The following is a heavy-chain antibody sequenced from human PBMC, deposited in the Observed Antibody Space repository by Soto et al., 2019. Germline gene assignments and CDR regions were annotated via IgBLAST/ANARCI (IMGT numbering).Heavy chain of an antibody. CDR2: IWYDGSNK. D-gene: IGHD6-13*01. CDR3: ARVPYSRDYFDY. CDR1: GFTFSSYG. Sequence: GGSLRLSCAASGFTFSSYGMHWVRQAPGKGLEWVAVIWYDGSNKYYADSVKGRFTISRDNSKNTLYLQMNSLRAEDTAVYYCARVPYSRDYFDYWGQGTLVTVSS. J-gene: IGHJ4*02. V-gene: IGHV3-33*01.